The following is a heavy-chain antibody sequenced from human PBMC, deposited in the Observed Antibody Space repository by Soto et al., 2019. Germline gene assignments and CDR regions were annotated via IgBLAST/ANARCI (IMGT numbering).Heavy chain of an antibody. V-gene: IGHV3-23*01. J-gene: IGHJ5*02. CDR1: GFTFSSYA. CDR3: AKDRDFYCSSTSCYMVSWFDP. CDR2: ISGSGGST. D-gene: IGHD2-2*01. Sequence: LRLSCAASGFTFSSYAMSWVRQAPGKGLEWVSAISGSGGSTYYADSVKGRFTISRDNSKNTLYLQMNSLRAEDTAVYYCAKDRDFYCSSTSCYMVSWFDPWGQGTLVTVSS.